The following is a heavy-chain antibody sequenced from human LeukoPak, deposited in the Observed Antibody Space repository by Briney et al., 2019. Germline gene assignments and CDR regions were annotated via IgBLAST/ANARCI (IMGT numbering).Heavy chain of an antibody. CDR1: GGSISSYY. CDR2: IYYSGST. D-gene: IGHD3-22*01. V-gene: IGHV4-59*08. CDR3: ASSGYYDSSGYYSVGAFDI. Sequence: SETLSLTCTVSGGSISSYYWSWIRQPPGKGLEWIGYIYYSGSTNYNPSLKSRVTISVDTSKNQFSLKLSSVTAADTAVYYCASSGYYDSSGYYSVGAFDIWGQGTMVTVSS. J-gene: IGHJ3*02.